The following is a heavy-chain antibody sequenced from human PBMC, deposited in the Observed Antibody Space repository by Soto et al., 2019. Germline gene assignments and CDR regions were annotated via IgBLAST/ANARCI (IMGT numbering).Heavy chain of an antibody. J-gene: IGHJ6*02. CDR3: AREDRDRETGLVPAAIDGMDV. CDR2: IIPIFGIA. D-gene: IGHD2-2*01. Sequence: QVQLVQSGAEVKKPGSSVKVSCKASGGTFSRYSITWVRQAPGHGLEWIGRIIPIFGIASYAQKFQGRVTITADESTITAYVELSSLRSDDTAVYYCAREDRDRETGLVPAAIDGMDVWGQGTTVTVSS. V-gene: IGHV1-69*08. CDR1: GGTFSRYS.